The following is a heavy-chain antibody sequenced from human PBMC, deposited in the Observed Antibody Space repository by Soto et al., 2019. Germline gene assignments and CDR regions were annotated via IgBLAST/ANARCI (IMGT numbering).Heavy chain of an antibody. CDR3: ARDGVRGYCSSTSCINDAFDI. J-gene: IGHJ3*02. Sequence: ASVKVSCKASGYTFTSYAMNWVRQAPGQGLEWMGWINTNTGNPTYAQGFTGRFVFSLDTSVSTAYLQISSLKAEDTAVYYCARDGVRGYCSSTSCINDAFDIWGQGTMVTVSS. CDR2: INTNTGNP. D-gene: IGHD2-2*01. CDR1: GYTFTSYA. V-gene: IGHV7-4-1*02.